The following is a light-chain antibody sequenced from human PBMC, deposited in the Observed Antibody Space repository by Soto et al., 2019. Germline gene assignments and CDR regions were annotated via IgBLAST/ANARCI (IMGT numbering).Light chain of an antibody. J-gene: IGLJ1*01. CDR1: SSNIGSNT. V-gene: IGLV1-44*01. Sequence: QSVLTQPPSTSGTPGQRVTFSCSGGSSNIGSNTVNWYQHLPGTAPKLLIYSNNQRPSGVPDRFSGPKSGTSASLAVSGLQSEDEADYYCAAWDDTLNGYVFGTGTKVTVL. CDR2: SNN. CDR3: AAWDDTLNGYV.